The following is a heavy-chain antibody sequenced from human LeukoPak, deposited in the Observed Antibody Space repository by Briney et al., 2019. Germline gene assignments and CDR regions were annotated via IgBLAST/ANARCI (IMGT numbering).Heavy chain of an antibody. J-gene: IGHJ4*02. D-gene: IGHD3-10*01. V-gene: IGHV4-34*01. CDR1: GGSFSGYY. CDR2: INHSGST. Sequence: SETLSLTCAVYGGSFSGYYWSWIRQPPGKGPEWIGEINHSGSTNYNPSLKSRVTISVDTSKNQFSLKLSSVTAADTAVYYCARATMVRGADYWGQGTLVTVSS. CDR3: ARATMVRGADY.